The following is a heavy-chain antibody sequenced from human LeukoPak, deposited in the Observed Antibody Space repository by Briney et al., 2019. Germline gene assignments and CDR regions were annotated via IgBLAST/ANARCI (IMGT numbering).Heavy chain of an antibody. Sequence: SETLSPTCTVSGGTITSGALSWSWIRQPPGKGLEWIGYIFHSGNTYYNPSLKSRVTISIDRSKNQFSLRLSSVTAADTAVYYCARGCGSTSCSTGNLDYWGQGTLVTVSS. CDR2: IFHSGNT. J-gene: IGHJ4*02. CDR1: GGTITSGALS. CDR3: ARGCGSTSCSTGNLDY. D-gene: IGHD2-2*01. V-gene: IGHV4-30-2*01.